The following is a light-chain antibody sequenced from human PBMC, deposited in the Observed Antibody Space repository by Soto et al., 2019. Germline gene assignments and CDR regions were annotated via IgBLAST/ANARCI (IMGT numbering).Light chain of an antibody. J-gene: IGKJ5*01. CDR3: QQSYSTPPVT. CDR2: AAS. V-gene: IGKV1-39*01. CDR1: QRISSD. Sequence: DIQMTQSPSSLSASVGDRVTITCRASQRISSDLNWDQQKPGKATKLLIYAASSLQSGVPSRFSGSGSGTDFTLTISSLQPEDFATYYCQQSYSTPPVTFGQGTRLEIK.